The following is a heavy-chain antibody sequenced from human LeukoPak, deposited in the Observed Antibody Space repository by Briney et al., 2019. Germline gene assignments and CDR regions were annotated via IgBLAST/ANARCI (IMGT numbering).Heavy chain of an antibody. Sequence: PGGSLRLSCAASDFSFITYAMSWVRQAPGKGLEWVSTISGGGDATYYADSVKGRFTISRDNSKNTLYLQMNSLRAEDTAVYYCARLYQHDSSTYRPVDYWGQGTLVSVSS. CDR1: DFSFITYA. J-gene: IGHJ4*02. V-gene: IGHV3-23*01. D-gene: IGHD3-22*01. CDR3: ARLYQHDSSTYRPVDY. CDR2: ISGGGDAT.